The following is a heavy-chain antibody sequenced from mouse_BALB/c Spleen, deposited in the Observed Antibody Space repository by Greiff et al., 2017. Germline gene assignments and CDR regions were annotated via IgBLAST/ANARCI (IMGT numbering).Heavy chain of an antibody. V-gene: IGHV2-9*02. CDR2: IWAGGST. D-gene: IGHD2-10*02. Sequence: VQLVESGPGLVAPSQSLSITCTVSGFSLTSYGVHWVRQPPGKGLEWLGVIWAGGSTNYNSALMSRLSISKDNSKSQVFLKMNSLQTDDTAMHYCARDKYGNLYYFDYWGQGTTLTVSS. CDR1: GFSLTSYG. CDR3: ARDKYGNLYYFDY. J-gene: IGHJ2*01.